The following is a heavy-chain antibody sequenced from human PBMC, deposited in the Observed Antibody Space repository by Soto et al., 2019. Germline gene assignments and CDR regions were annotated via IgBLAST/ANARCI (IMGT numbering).Heavy chain of an antibody. J-gene: IGHJ4*02. CDR1: GGSISSYY. Sequence: SEILSLTCTVSGGSISSYYWSWIRQPPGKGLEWIGYIYYSGSTNYNPSLKSRVTISVDTSKNQFSLKLSSVTAADTAVYYCARHYYDSSGYYLGFDYWGQGTLVTASS. V-gene: IGHV4-59*01. CDR2: IYYSGST. D-gene: IGHD3-22*01. CDR3: ARHYYDSSGYYLGFDY.